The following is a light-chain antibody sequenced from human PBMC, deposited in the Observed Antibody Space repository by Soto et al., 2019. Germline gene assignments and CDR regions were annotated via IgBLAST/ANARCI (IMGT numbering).Light chain of an antibody. J-gene: IGKJ4*01. CDR3: QKRFAWPNS. CDR2: DIS. Sequence: EIVLTQSPATLSLSPGERATLSCRASQSVSIYLAWYQQRPGQTPRLLIYDISTRAAGIPARFSGSVFRTDYTLTISNLEPEDSAVYYCQKRFAWPNSFGGGTTVQI. CDR1: QSVSIY. V-gene: IGKV3-11*01.